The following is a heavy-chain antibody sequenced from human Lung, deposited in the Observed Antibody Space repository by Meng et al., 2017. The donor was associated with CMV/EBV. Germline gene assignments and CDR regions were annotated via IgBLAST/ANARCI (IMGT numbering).Heavy chain of an antibody. CDR3: ARMRHSSSWTFFDY. Sequence: SGYTFHGYYMHWVRQAPGQGLEWMGWINPNSGGTNYAQKFQGRVTMTRDTSISTAYMELSRLRSDDTAVYYCARMRHSSSWTFFDYWGQGTLVTVSS. CDR2: INPNSGGT. CDR1: GYTFHGYY. D-gene: IGHD6-13*01. V-gene: IGHV1-2*02. J-gene: IGHJ4*02.